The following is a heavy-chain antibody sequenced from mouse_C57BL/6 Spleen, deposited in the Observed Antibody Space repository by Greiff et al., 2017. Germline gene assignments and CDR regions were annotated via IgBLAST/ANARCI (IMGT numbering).Heavy chain of an antibody. CDR2: ISYDGSN. CDR1: GYSITSGYY. Sequence: EVKLMESGPGLVKPSQSLSLTCSVTGYSITSGYYWNWIRQFPGNKLEWMGYISYDGSNNYNQSLKKRISITRDTSKNQFFLKLNSVTTEDTATYYCARNCYGSGFAYWGQGSLVTVSA. D-gene: IGHD1-1*01. CDR3: ARNCYGSGFAY. V-gene: IGHV3-6*01. J-gene: IGHJ3*01.